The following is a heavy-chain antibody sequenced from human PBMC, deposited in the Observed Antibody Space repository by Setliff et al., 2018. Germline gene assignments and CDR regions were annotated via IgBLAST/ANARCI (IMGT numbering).Heavy chain of an antibody. V-gene: IGHV4-39*01. CDR3: ARGRNVAIRLLDS. D-gene: IGHD6-6*01. J-gene: IGHJ4*02. Sequence: NPSETLSLTCTVSGASISSGTYYWAWIRQPPGKGLEWIGRIHYRGTTYSNASLASRLTISVDTAKNQFSLKLTSVTAADTAVYYCARGRNVAIRLLDSWSQGNLVTVSS. CDR1: GASISSGTYY. CDR2: IHYRGTT.